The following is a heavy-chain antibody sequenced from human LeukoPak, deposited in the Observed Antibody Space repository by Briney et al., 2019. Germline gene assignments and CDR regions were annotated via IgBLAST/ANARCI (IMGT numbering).Heavy chain of an antibody. CDR3: AKDGLHHSNSPGWGMDI. V-gene: IGHV3-30*18. CDR1: GFTFSSYG. D-gene: IGHD2/OR15-2a*01. CDR2: ISYDGSNK. Sequence: GGSLRLSCAASGFTFSSYGMHWVRQAPGKGLEWVAVISYDGSNKYYADSVKGRFTISRDNSKNTLYLQVNSLRAEDTAVYYCAKDGLHHSNSPGWGMDIWGQGTTVTVSS. J-gene: IGHJ6*02.